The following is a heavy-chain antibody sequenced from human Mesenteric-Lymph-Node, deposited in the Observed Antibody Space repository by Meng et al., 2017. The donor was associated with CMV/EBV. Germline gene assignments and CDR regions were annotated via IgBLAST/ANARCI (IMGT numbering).Heavy chain of an antibody. J-gene: IGHJ4*02. Sequence: SETLSLTCTVSGGSIITYYWSWIRQPPGKGLEWIGYIYYSGSTNYNPSLKSRVTISEDTSKNSFSLNLNSVTAADTAVYYCARRLGISAPFDYWGRGTLVTVSS. D-gene: IGHD6-13*01. CDR3: ARRLGISAPFDY. CDR2: IYYSGST. CDR1: GGSIITYY. V-gene: IGHV4-59*01.